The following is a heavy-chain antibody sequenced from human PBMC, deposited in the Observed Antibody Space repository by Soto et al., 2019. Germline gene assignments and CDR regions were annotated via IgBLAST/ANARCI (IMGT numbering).Heavy chain of an antibody. D-gene: IGHD3-3*01. CDR2: IIPVFGTT. CDR1: GGSFSSYP. J-gene: IGHJ6*02. Sequence: SVKVSCKYSGGSFSSYPINWVRQAPGQGLEWMGGIIPVFGTTYYAQRFQGRVTIIADKSTSTAYMELSSLRSVDTAVYYCATRDYDGVDVWGQGTTVTVSS. V-gene: IGHV1-69*06. CDR3: ATRDYDGVDV.